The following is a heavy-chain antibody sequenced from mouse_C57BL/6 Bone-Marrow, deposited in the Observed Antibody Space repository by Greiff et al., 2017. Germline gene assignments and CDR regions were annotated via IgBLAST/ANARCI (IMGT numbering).Heavy chain of an antibody. CDR2: IDPEDGET. J-gene: IGHJ3*01. CDR3: ARNDYDVGFAY. CDR1: GFNIKDYY. D-gene: IGHD2-4*01. Sequence: VQLQQSGAELVKPGASVKLSCTASGFNIKDYYMHWVKQRTEQGLEWIGRIDPEDGETKYAQKFPGKATITADTSSNTAYLQLSSLTSEDTAVDYCARNDYDVGFAYWGQGTLVTVSA. V-gene: IGHV14-2*01.